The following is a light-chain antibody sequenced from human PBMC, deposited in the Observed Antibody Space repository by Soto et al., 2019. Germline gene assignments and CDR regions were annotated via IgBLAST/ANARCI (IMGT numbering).Light chain of an antibody. CDR1: QSVSSN. CDR3: QQYNNWLHT. J-gene: IGKJ2*01. V-gene: IGKV3-15*01. CDR2: GAS. Sequence: EIVMTQSPATLSVSPGERATLSCRASQSVSSNLAWYQQKPGQAPRLLIYGASTRATGIPARFSGSGSGTEFTLTISSLQSEDFAVYYCQQYNNWLHTFGQGTKLELK.